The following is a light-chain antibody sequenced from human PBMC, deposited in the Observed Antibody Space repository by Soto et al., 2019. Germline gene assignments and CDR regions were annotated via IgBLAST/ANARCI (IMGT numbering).Light chain of an antibody. Sequence: EIVLTQSPATLSLSPGERATLSSSASQSISSHLVWYQQTLGQAPRRLLDDASNMATGTPARFSGRGSGTDFTPAISSLEPEDFAVEYCQQGHYWPLTFGGGNRVEIK. V-gene: IGKV3-11*01. CDR3: QQGHYWPLT. CDR1: QSISSH. J-gene: IGKJ4*01. CDR2: DAS.